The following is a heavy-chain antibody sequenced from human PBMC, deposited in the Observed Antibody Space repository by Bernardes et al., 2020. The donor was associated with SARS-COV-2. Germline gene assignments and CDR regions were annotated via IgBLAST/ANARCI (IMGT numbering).Heavy chain of an antibody. D-gene: IGHD4-17*01. CDR2: IVVGIGKI. Sequence: SVKVSCKASGFTFTSSAVQWVRQARGQRLEWIGWIVVGIGKINYAQKFQERVTITSDMSTSTVYMELSSLRSEDTAVYYCAKDLWDDYGAFYYYYGMDVWGQGTTVTVSS. J-gene: IGHJ6*02. CDR1: GFTFTSSA. CDR3: AKDLWDDYGAFYYYYGMDV. V-gene: IGHV1-58*01.